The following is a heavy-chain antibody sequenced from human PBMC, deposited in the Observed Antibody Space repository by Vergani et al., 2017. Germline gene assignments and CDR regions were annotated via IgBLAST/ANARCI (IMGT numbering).Heavy chain of an antibody. CDR3: TWLYGPTGHWYVDF. CDR2: IDWDDEK. D-gene: IGHD3-10*01. Sequence: QVTLKESGPALVKPTQTLTLTCTVSGIPLSTSGMRVSWIRQPPGKAPEWLARIDWDDEKFYSPSLKTRLTISKDTSKNQVVLTMTKMDPVDTAMYYCTWLYGPTGHWYVDFWCRGTLVAVSS. CDR1: GIPLSTSGMR. V-gene: IGHV2-70*04. J-gene: IGHJ2*01.